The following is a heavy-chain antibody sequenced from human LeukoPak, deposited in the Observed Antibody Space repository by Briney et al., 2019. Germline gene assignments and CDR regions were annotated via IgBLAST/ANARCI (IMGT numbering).Heavy chain of an antibody. D-gene: IGHD1-26*01. J-gene: IGHJ3*02. Sequence: SVKVSCKASGFTFTTSAMQWVRQARGQRLEWIGWIVVGSGNTNYAQKFQERVTITRDMSTSTAYMELSSLRSEDTAVYYCAAVDLGGIVGATTGDAFDIWGQGTMVTVSS. CDR3: AAVDLGGIVGATTGDAFDI. CDR1: GFTFTTSA. V-gene: IGHV1-58*02. CDR2: IVVGSGNT.